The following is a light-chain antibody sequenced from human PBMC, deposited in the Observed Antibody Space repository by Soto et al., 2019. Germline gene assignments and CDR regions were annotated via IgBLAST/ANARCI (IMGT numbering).Light chain of an antibody. Sequence: EIVLTQSPATLSLSPGDRAILSCRASQSISSALAWYQQKPGQAPRLLIYDASDRATGIPARFSGSRSGTDFTLTISSLEPEDFAVYYCQQRSDWFTFGGGTRVEIK. J-gene: IGKJ4*01. V-gene: IGKV3-11*01. CDR3: QQRSDWFT. CDR2: DAS. CDR1: QSISSA.